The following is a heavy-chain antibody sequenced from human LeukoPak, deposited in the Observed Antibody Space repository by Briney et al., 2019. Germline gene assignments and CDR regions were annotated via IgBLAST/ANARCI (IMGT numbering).Heavy chain of an antibody. CDR2: INPNSGST. Sequence: ASVKVSCKASGGTFSSYAISWVRQAPGQGLEWMGRINPNSGSTNHAQKFQGRVTMTRDTSISTAYMELSRLRSDDTAVYYCARVSPNDYVWGSYRQPSDSRLAFDYWGQGTLVTVSS. J-gene: IGHJ4*02. D-gene: IGHD3-16*02. CDR1: GGTFSSYA. V-gene: IGHV1-2*06. CDR3: ARVSPNDYVWGSYRQPSDSRLAFDY.